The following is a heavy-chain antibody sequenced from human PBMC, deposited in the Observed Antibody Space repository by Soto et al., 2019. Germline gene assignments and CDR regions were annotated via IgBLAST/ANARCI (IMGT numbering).Heavy chain of an antibody. Sequence: GGSLRLSCAASGFTFSSYWMHWVRQAPGKGLVWVSRINSDGSSTSYADSVKGRFTISRDNAKNTLYLQMNSLRAEDTAVYYCAREAVAAAGNRFDPWGQGTLVTVSS. V-gene: IGHV3-74*01. CDR3: AREAVAAAGNRFDP. CDR1: GFTFSSYW. J-gene: IGHJ5*02. D-gene: IGHD6-13*01. CDR2: INSDGSST.